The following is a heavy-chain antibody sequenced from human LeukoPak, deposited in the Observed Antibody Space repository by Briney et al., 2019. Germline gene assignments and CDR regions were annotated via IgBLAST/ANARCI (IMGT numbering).Heavy chain of an antibody. CDR3: ARGGDSSGYANFDY. V-gene: IGHV1-2*02. Sequence: ASVKISCKASGYTFTGYYMHWVRQAPGQGLEWMGWINPNSGGTNYAQKFQGRVTMTRDTSISTAYMELSRLRSDDTAVYYCARGGDSSGYANFDYWGQGTLVTVSS. CDR2: INPNSGGT. D-gene: IGHD3-22*01. CDR1: GYTFTGYY. J-gene: IGHJ4*02.